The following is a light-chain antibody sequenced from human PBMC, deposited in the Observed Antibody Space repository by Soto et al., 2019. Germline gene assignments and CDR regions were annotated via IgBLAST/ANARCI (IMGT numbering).Light chain of an antibody. J-gene: IGKJ5*01. Sequence: EIVLSQSPGTLSLSPGERATLSCRASQSVSNNYLAWYQQKPGQAPRLLIYGASNRATGIPDRFSGSGSGTDFSLTISRLEPEDFAVYYCQQYGGSPITFGLGTRLEI. CDR3: QQYGGSPIT. CDR1: QSVSNNY. CDR2: GAS. V-gene: IGKV3-20*01.